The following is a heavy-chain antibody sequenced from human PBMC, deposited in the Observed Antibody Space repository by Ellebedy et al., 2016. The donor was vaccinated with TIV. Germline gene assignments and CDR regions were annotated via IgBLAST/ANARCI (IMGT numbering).Heavy chain of an antibody. CDR2: INAHYVT. Sequence: GGSLRLSCGASGFTFSNSVMNWVRQAPGKGLEWVSYINAHYVTKYADSVKGRFTMSRDNAKNSVYLQMNSLGAGDTAVYYCARSVEYYFDLWGRGTLVAVS. J-gene: IGHJ2*01. D-gene: IGHD2/OR15-2a*01. V-gene: IGHV3-21*05. CDR1: GFTFSNSV. CDR3: ARSVEYYFDL.